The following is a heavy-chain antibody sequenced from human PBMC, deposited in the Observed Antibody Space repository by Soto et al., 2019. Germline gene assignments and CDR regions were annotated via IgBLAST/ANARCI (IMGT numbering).Heavy chain of an antibody. D-gene: IGHD3-9*01. CDR3: ARVANDIPSYYYYYYGMDV. CDR2: IYYSGST. Sequence: SETRSLTCTVSGGSISSGGYYWSWIRQHPGKGLEWIGYIYYSGSTYYNPSLKSRVTISVDTSKNQFSLKLSSVTAADTAVYYCARVANDIPSYYYYYYGMDVWGQGTTVTVSS. J-gene: IGHJ6*02. CDR1: GGSISSGGYY. V-gene: IGHV4-31*03.